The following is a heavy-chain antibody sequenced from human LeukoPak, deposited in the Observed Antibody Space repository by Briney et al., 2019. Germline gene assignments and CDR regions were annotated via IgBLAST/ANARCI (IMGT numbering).Heavy chain of an antibody. D-gene: IGHD3-16*01. J-gene: IGHJ2*01. CDR2: IYYSGST. CDR3: ARDRRTLYSHRYFDL. V-gene: IGHV4-59*01. Sequence: SETLSLTCTVSGGSISRYYWSWIRQPPGKGLEWIGYIYYSGSTNYNPSLKSRVTISVDTSKNQFSLKLSSVTAADTAVYYCARDRRTLYSHRYFDLWGRGTLVTVSS. CDR1: GGSISRYY.